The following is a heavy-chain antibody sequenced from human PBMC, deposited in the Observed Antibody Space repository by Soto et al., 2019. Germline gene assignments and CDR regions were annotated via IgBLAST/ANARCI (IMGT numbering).Heavy chain of an antibody. J-gene: IGHJ4*02. V-gene: IGHV3-23*01. D-gene: IGHD3-16*01. CDR3: AKSPPSRVWGRHFDY. CDR1: GFTFSSYA. Sequence: GGSLRLSCAASGFTFSSYAMSWVRQAPGKGLEWVSAISGSGGSTYYADSVKGRFTISRDNSKNTLYLQMNSLRAEDAAVYYCAKSPPSRVWGRHFDYWGQGTLVTVSS. CDR2: ISGSGGST.